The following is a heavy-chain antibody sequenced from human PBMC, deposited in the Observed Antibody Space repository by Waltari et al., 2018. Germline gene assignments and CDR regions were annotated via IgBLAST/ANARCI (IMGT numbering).Heavy chain of an antibody. V-gene: IGHV3-9*01. D-gene: IGHD7-27*01. Sequence: EVQLVESGGGLVQPGRSPRLSCAASGFTFNHYAMQWVRQAPGKGLEWVSGISRNSGSIGYAGSVKGRFTISRDNAKNSLYLQMSSLTAEDTALYYCAKLTSDAYDVWGQGTMVTVSS. CDR2: ISRNSGSI. CDR1: GFTFNHYA. J-gene: IGHJ3*01. CDR3: AKLTSDAYDV.